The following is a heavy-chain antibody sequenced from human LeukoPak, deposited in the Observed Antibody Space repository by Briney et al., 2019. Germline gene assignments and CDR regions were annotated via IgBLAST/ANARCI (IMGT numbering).Heavy chain of an antibody. Sequence: SETLSLTCTVSGGSISSSSYYWGWIRQPPGKGLESIGSIYYSGSTYYNPSLKRRVTISVDTSKNQFSLKLSSVTAADTAVYYCARDSGAYYYGSGSPYYMDVWGKGTTVTISS. V-gene: IGHV4-39*07. D-gene: IGHD3-10*01. CDR2: IYYSGST. CDR3: ARDSGAYYYGSGSPYYMDV. CDR1: GGSISSSSYY. J-gene: IGHJ6*03.